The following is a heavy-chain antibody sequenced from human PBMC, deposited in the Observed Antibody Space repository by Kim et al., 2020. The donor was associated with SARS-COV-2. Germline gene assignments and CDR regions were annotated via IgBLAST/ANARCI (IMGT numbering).Heavy chain of an antibody. V-gene: IGHV4-59*13. CDR1: GGSISSYY. J-gene: IGHJ6*02. Sequence: SETLSLTCTVSGGSISSYYWSWIRQPPGKGLEWIGYIYYSGSTNYNPSLKSRVTISVDTSKNQFSLKLSSVTAADTAVYYCARVSYDFWSGYFDGGGMDVWGQGTTVTVSS. D-gene: IGHD3-3*01. CDR2: IYYSGST. CDR3: ARVSYDFWSGYFDGGGMDV.